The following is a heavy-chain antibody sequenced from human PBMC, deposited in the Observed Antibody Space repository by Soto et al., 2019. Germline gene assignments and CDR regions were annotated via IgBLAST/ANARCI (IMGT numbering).Heavy chain of an antibody. V-gene: IGHV3-33*01. CDR1: GLTFSSYG. CDR2: IWYDGSNK. Sequence: GGSLRLSCAASGLTFSSYGMHWVRQAPGKGLEWVAVIWYDGSNKYYADSVKGRFTISRDNSKNTLYLQMNSLRAEDTAVYYCAREELLWFGEGHYYMDVWGKGTTVTVS. D-gene: IGHD3-10*01. CDR3: AREELLWFGEGHYYMDV. J-gene: IGHJ6*03.